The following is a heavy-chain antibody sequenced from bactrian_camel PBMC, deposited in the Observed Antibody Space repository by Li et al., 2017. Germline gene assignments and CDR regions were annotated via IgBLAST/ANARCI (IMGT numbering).Heavy chain of an antibody. CDR2: IAPDGTT. Sequence: HVQLVESGGGSVQAGESLKLSCAASEYIFSTCGMGWYRQALGKERELVSLIAPDGTTKDSTKESVKARFTISRDNAKNTVHLQMNNLQTDDTAVYTCAAECPDGDYDREYWGQGTQVTVS. J-gene: IGHJ4*01. V-gene: IGHV3S53*01. CDR1: EYIFSTCG. CDR3: AAECPDGDYDREY. D-gene: IGHD4*01.